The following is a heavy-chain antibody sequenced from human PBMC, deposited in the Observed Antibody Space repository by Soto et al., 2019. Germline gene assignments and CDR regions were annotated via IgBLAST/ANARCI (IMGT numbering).Heavy chain of an antibody. J-gene: IGHJ5*02. V-gene: IGHV4-34*01. D-gene: IGHD3-10*01. CDR3: ARGGYGPRYYYAVRPGRETSGWFDP. CDR2: INHSGST. CDR1: GGSFSGYY. Sequence: SETLSLTCAVYGGSFSGYYWSWIRQPPGKGLEWIGEINHSGSTNYNPSLKSRVTISVDTSKNQFSLRLSSVTAADTAVYYCARGGYGPRYYYAVRPGRETSGWFDPWGQGTLVTVSS.